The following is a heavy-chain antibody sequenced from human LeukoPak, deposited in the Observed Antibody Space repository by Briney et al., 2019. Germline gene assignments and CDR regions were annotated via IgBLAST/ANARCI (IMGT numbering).Heavy chain of an antibody. CDR1: GFTFSSYS. V-gene: IGHV4-34*01. D-gene: IGHD5-12*01. Sequence: GSLRLSCAASGFTFSSYSMNWIRQPPGKGLEWIGESNPSGSTNYNPSLKSRVTISVDTSKNQFSLKLSSVTAADTAVYYCARGLRGYSYDLDYWGQGTLVTVSS. J-gene: IGHJ4*02. CDR2: SNPSGST. CDR3: ARGLRGYSYDLDY.